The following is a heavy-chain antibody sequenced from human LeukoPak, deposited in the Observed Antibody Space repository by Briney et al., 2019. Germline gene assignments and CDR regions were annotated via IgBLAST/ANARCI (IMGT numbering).Heavy chain of an antibody. CDR3: ARARLGHYYGSGSYLDY. Sequence: ASVKVSCKASGYTFTSYGISWVRQAPGQGLEWMGWISAYNGNTNYAQKLQGRVTMTTDTSTSTAYMELRSLGSDDTAVYYCARARLGHYYGSGSYLDYWGQGTLVTVSS. V-gene: IGHV1-18*01. CDR2: ISAYNGNT. D-gene: IGHD3-10*01. J-gene: IGHJ4*02. CDR1: GYTFTSYG.